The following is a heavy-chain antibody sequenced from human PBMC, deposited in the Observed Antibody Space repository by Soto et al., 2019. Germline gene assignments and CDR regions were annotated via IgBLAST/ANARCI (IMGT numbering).Heavy chain of an antibody. V-gene: IGHV4-39*01. D-gene: IGHD3-10*01. Sequence: QLQLQESGPGLVKPSETLSLTCTVSGGSISSSSYYWGWIRQPPGKGLEWIGSIYYSGSTYYNPSLKSRVTITVDTSKNQFSLKLSSGTAADTAVYYCRYYYGSGSYPKTPSYYYMDVWGKGTTVTVSS. CDR3: RYYYGSGSYPKTPSYYYMDV. CDR1: GGSISSSSYY. J-gene: IGHJ6*03. CDR2: IYYSGST.